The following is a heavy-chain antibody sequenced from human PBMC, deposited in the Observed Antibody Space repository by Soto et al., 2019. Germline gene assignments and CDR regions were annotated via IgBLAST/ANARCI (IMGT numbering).Heavy chain of an antibody. Sequence: LSLTCTVSGGSISSGGYYWSWIRQHPGKGLEWIGYIYYSGSTYYNPSLKSRVTISVDTSKNQFSLKLSSVTAADTAVYYCARTYGSGRSPDYYYYYGMDVWGQGTTVTVSS. J-gene: IGHJ6*02. D-gene: IGHD3-10*01. CDR2: IYYSGST. CDR3: ARTYGSGRSPDYYYYYGMDV. CDR1: GGSISSGGYY. V-gene: IGHV4-31*02.